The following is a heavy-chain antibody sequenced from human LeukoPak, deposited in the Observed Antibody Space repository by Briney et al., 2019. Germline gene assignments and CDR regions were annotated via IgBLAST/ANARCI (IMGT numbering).Heavy chain of an antibody. CDR3: ARGRPTTSIAAAGVNWFDP. V-gene: IGHV1-46*01. CDR1: GYTFTSYY. CDR2: INPSGGST. Sequence: GSVKVSCKASGYTFTSYYMHWVRQAPGQGLEWMGIINPSGGSTSYAQKFQGRVTMTRDTSTSTVYMELSSLRSEDTAVYYCARGRPTTSIAAAGVNWFDPWGQGTLVTVSS. J-gene: IGHJ5*02. D-gene: IGHD6-13*01.